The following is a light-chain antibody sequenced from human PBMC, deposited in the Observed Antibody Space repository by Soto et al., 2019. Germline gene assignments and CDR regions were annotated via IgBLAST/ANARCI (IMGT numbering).Light chain of an antibody. CDR3: QQYDVVPCT. J-gene: IGKJ2*02. CDR1: QDINNY. V-gene: IGKV1-33*01. Sequence: DIQLTQSPASLSASVGDRVTITCQASQDINNYLIWYQQKPGKAPNLLIYDASTLGTGVSSRFSGNGSVTDFSVTINNLQPQDTATYYCQQYDVVPCTFGQGTKLEIK. CDR2: DAS.